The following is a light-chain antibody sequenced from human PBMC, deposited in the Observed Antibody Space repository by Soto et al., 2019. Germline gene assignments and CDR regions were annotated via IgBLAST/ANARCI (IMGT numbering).Light chain of an antibody. Sequence: QSALTQPPSASGSPGQPVTISCIGTSSDVGGYNYVSWYQQHPGKAPKLMIYEVSKRPSGVPDRFSASKSGNTAPLTVSGIQAEDEADYYCSSYAASNNLGVFGGGTKLTVL. V-gene: IGLV2-8*01. J-gene: IGLJ2*01. CDR2: EVS. CDR1: SSDVGGYNY. CDR3: SSYAASNNLGV.